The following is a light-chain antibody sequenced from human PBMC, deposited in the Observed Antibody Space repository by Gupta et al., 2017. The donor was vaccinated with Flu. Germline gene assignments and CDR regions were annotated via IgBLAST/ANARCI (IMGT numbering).Light chain of an antibody. Sequence: DIVMTQTPLSSPVTLGQPASISCRSSQSLVHSDGNTYLSWLQQRPGQPPRLIIYKISNRFLGVADGFSGSGEGKDFTLRSSMREDEDGGVYYGRQDKQLNTFGQGTKLEIK. CDR2: KIS. CDR3: RQDKQLNT. V-gene: IGKV2-24*01. CDR1: QSLVHSDGNTY. J-gene: IGKJ2*01.